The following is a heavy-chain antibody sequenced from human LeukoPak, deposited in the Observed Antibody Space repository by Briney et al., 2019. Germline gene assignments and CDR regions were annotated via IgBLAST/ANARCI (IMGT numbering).Heavy chain of an antibody. D-gene: IGHD6-19*01. Sequence: SETLSLTCTVSGGSISSYYWSWVRQPPGKGLEWIGYIYYSGSTNYNPSLKSRVTISADTSKNQFSLKLSSVTAADTSVYYCASDTVAGTGWGQGTLVTVSS. CDR2: IYYSGST. V-gene: IGHV4-59*12. CDR3: ASDTVAGTG. CDR1: GGSISSYY. J-gene: IGHJ4*02.